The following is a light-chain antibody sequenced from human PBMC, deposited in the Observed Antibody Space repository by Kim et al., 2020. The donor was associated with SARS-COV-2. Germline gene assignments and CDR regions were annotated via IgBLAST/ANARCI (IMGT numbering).Light chain of an antibody. J-gene: IGLJ2*01. CDR1: TGAVTSGYY. CDR2: STS. CDR3: LLYYGGADVV. Sequence: GGTVTLTCASSTGAVTSGYYPNWFQQKPGQAPRALIYSTSNKRSWTPARFSGSLLGGKAALTLSGVQPEDEAEYYCLLYYGGADVVFGGGTQLTVL. V-gene: IGLV7-43*01.